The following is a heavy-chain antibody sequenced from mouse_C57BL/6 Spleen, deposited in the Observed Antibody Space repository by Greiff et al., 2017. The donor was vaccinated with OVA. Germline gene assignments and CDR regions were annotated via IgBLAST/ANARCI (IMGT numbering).Heavy chain of an antibody. CDR3: ARNYDYDGAGFAY. V-gene: IGHV5-12*01. Sequence: EVHLVESGGGLVQPGGSLKLSCAASGFTFSDYYMYWVRQTPEKRLEWVAYISNGGGSTYYPDTVKGRFTISRDNAKNTLYLQMSRLKSEDTAMYYCARNYDYDGAGFAYWGQGTLVTVSA. CDR1: GFTFSDYY. J-gene: IGHJ3*01. D-gene: IGHD2-4*01. CDR2: ISNGGGST.